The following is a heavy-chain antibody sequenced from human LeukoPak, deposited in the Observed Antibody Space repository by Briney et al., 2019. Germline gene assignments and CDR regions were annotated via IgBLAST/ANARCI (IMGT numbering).Heavy chain of an antibody. J-gene: IGHJ5*02. D-gene: IGHD3-3*01. Sequence: GGSLRLSCAASGFTFSSYWMHWVRQAPGKGLVWVSRINSDGSSTSYADSVKGRFTISRDNAKNTLYLQMNSLRAEDTAVYYCARDGHDDFWSGYSPEIVRHGWFDTWGQGTLVTASS. CDR2: INSDGSST. V-gene: IGHV3-74*01. CDR3: ARDGHDDFWSGYSPEIVRHGWFDT. CDR1: GFTFSSYW.